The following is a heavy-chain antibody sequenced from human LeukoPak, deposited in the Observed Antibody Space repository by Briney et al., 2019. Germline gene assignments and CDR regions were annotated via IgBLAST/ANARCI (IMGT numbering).Heavy chain of an antibody. V-gene: IGHV1-69*05. D-gene: IGHD6-13*01. J-gene: IGHJ5*02. CDR3: ARNYVYSSSWYNWFDP. CDR1: GGTFSSYA. CDR2: IIPIFGTA. Sequence: ASVKVSCKASGGTFSSYAISWVRQAPGQGLEWMGRIIPIFGTANYAKKFQGRGTITTDESTSTAYMELSSLRSEDTAVYYCARNYVYSSSWYNWFDPWGQGTLVTVSS.